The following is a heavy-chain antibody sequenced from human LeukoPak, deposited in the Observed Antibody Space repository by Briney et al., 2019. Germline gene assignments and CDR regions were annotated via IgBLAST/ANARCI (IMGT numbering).Heavy chain of an antibody. CDR3: ASPSPGFDT. CDR1: GGSISSSSYY. V-gene: IGHV4-39*07. J-gene: IGHJ5*02. Sequence: PSETLSLTCTVSGGSISSSSYYWGWIRQPPGKGLEWIGSIYYSGSTYHNPSLKSRVTISVDTSKNQFSLKLSSVTAADTAVYYCASPSPGFDTWGQGTLVTVSS. CDR2: IYYSGST.